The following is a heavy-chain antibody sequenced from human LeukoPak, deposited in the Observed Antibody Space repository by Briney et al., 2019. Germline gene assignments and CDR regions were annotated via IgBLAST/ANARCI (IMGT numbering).Heavy chain of an antibody. D-gene: IGHD4-17*01. CDR3: AKGHSDFGTGFDL. Sequence: GGSLRLSCAASGFTFSNYWMSWVRDATGKGRECVSVISASGGRTYSAESVKARFTIYRDNYKNTLYLQMNSLTADDTAVYYCAKGHSDFGTGFDLWGQGTLVTVS. V-gene: IGHV3-23*01. CDR1: GFTFSNYW. CDR2: ISASGGRT. J-gene: IGHJ4*02.